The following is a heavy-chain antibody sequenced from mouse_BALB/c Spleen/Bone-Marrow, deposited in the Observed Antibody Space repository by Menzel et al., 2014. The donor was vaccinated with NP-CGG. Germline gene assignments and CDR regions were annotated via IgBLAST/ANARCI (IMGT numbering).Heavy chain of an antibody. Sequence: VQRVESGADLVRPGSSVKISCKTSGFSFSMYWMNWVKQGPGQGLEWIEQIYPGDGDTEYNGRFKGKATLTADKSSSTAYMQLSSLTSEDSAVYFCARSGWEGFADWGQGTTLTVSS. CDR2: IYPGDGDT. D-gene: IGHD1-1*02. V-gene: IGHV1-80*01. J-gene: IGHJ2*01. CDR3: ARSGWEGFAD. CDR1: GFSFSMYW.